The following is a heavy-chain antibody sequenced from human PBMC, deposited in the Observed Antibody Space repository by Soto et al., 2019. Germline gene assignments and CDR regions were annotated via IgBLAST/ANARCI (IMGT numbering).Heavy chain of an antibody. J-gene: IGHJ4*02. V-gene: IGHV3-64D*06. Sequence: WIRQAPGKGLEYVSAISSNGGSTYYADSVKGRFTISRDNSKNTLYLQMSSLRAEDTAVYYCVKVRVPSMAFDYWGQGTLVTVSS. CDR2: ISSNGGST. CDR3: VKVRVPSMAFDY.